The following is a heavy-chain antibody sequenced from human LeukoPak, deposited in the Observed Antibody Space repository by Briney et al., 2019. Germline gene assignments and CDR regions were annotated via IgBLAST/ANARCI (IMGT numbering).Heavy chain of an antibody. Sequence: SETLSLTCAVYGGSFSGYYWSWIRQPPGKGLEWIGEINHSGSTNYNPSLKSRVTISVDTSKNQFSLKLSSVAAADTAVYYCARCGAARCYWGQGTLVTVSS. CDR1: GGSFSGYY. V-gene: IGHV4-34*01. J-gene: IGHJ4*02. CDR2: INHSGST. D-gene: IGHD6-6*01. CDR3: ARCGAARCY.